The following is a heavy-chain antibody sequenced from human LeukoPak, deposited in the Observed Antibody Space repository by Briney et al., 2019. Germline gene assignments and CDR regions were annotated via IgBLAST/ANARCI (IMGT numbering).Heavy chain of an antibody. D-gene: IGHD5-18*01. Sequence: GGSLRLSCDSGLTFSSYGMHWVRQAPGRGLEWVALISKDGTTQYYADFVKGRFTMSVDKSKNTLYLQMNSLRAEDTAVYYCARARSSYGYGNAFDIWGQGTMVTVSS. CDR3: ARARSSYGYGNAFDI. V-gene: IGHV3-30*03. CDR2: ISKDGTTQ. CDR1: GLTFSSYG. J-gene: IGHJ3*02.